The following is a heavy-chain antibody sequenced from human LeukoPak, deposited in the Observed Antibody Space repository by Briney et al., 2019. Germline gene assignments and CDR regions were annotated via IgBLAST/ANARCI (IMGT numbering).Heavy chain of an antibody. CDR1: GGSISSGSYY. Sequence: SQTLSLTCTVSGGSISSGSYYWSWIRQPAGKGLEWIGRIYTSGSTNYNPSLKSRVTISVDTSKNQFSLKLSSVTAADTAVYYRARGLWSSGWYWVDYWGQGTLVTVSS. CDR3: ARGLWSSGWYWVDY. J-gene: IGHJ4*02. V-gene: IGHV4-61*02. CDR2: IYTSGST. D-gene: IGHD6-19*01.